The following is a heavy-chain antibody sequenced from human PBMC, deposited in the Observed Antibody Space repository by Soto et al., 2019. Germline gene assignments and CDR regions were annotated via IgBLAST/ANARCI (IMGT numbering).Heavy chain of an antibody. J-gene: IGHJ4*02. D-gene: IGHD6-6*01. CDR2: ISGSGGST. Sequence: EVQLLESGGGLVQPGGSLRLSCAASGFTFSSYAMSWVRQAPGKGLEWVSAISGSGGSTYYADSVKGRFTISRDNSKNTVYLEMNSLRDEDTAVDYGAKIKWRQLVPLRGGKENPDYWGQGTLVTVSS. CDR1: GFTFSSYA. V-gene: IGHV3-23*01. CDR3: AKIKWRQLVPLRGGKENPDY.